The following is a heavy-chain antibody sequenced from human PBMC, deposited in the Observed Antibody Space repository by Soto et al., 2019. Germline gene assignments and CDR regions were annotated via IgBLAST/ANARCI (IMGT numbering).Heavy chain of an antibody. J-gene: IGHJ5*02. CDR3: TREAVVAENWFDP. Sequence: QVRLVQSGAEVKRPGASVKVSCRASGYTFVDYALHWVRQAPGQGLEWVGWMNPKTGNIKSSHTLEDRVSITRDTATSTAYMELSGLRSEDTAVYFCTREAVVAENWFDPWCQGTLVTVSS. CDR2: MNPKTGNI. D-gene: IGHD3-22*01. V-gene: IGHV1-3*01. CDR1: GYTFVDYA.